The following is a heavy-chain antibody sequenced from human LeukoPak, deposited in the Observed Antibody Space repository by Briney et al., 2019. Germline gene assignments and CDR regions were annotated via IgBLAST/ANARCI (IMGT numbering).Heavy chain of an antibody. J-gene: IGHJ3*02. CDR1: GDSFSNYY. CDR2: IHHSGSS. D-gene: IGHD3-22*01. CDR3: ARHLDYDSSGDAFDI. Sequence: KPSDTLSLICTVSGDSFSNYYWSWIRHPPGRGLEWIGYIHHSGSSDHHPSLKSRVTMSPDTSKNQFSLKLSSVTAADTAVYYCARHLDYDSSGDAFDIWGQGTRVTVSS. V-gene: IGHV4-59*08.